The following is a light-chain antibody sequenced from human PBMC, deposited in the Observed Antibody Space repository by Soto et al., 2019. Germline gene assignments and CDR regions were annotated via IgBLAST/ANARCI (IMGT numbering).Light chain of an antibody. V-gene: IGLV2-8*01. CDR1: STDIGTYKY. J-gene: IGLJ2*01. CDR2: EVN. CDR3: SAYAGSNIVV. Sequence: QSALTQPPSASGSPGQSVTISCTGTSTDIGTYKYVSWYQQRPGKAPKLMIYEVNQRPSGVPNRFSGSKSANTASLTVSGLQAEDEAYCYCSAYAGSNIVVFGGGAKLTVL.